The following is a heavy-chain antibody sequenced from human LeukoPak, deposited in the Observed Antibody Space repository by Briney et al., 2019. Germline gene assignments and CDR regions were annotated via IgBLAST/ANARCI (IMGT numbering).Heavy chain of an antibody. CDR2: INPSGGST. D-gene: IGHD2-8*01. J-gene: IGHJ6*03. CDR1: RYTFTSYY. V-gene: IGHV1-46*01. CDR3: ARPNVACNYYYYYMDV. Sequence: ASVKVSCKASRYTFTSYYMHWVRQAPGQGLEWMGIINPSGGSTSYAQKFQGRVTMTRDTSTSTVYMELSSLRSEDTAVYYCARPNVACNYYYYYMDVWGKGTTVTVSS.